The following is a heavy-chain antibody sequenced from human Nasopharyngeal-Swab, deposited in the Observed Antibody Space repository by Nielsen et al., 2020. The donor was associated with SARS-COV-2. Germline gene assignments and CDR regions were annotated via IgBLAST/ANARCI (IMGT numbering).Heavy chain of an antibody. J-gene: IGHJ4*02. CDR2: ISYDGSNK. V-gene: IGHV3-30*18. D-gene: IGHD3-22*01. CDR3: AKDDNYYDSSGYGN. CDR1: GFTFSSYG. Sequence: GGSLRLSCAASGFTFSSYGMHWVRQAPGKGLEWVAVISYDGSNKYYADSVKGRFTISRDNSKNTLYLQMNSLRAEDTAMYYCAKDDNYYDSSGYGNWGQGTLVTVSS.